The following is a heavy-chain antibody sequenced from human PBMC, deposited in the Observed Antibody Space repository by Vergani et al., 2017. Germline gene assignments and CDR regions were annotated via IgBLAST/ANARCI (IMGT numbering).Heavy chain of an antibody. J-gene: IGHJ3*02. CDR1: GFTFSSYG. D-gene: IGHD4-23*01. Sequence: QVQLVESGGGVVQPGRSLRLSCAASGFTFSSYGMHWVRQAPGKGLEWVAVISYDGSNKYYADSVKGRFTISRDNSKNTLYLQMNSLRAEDTAVYYCAKDPVLTVEGDDAFDIWGQGTMVTVSS. V-gene: IGHV3-30*18. CDR3: AKDPVLTVEGDDAFDI. CDR2: ISYDGSNK.